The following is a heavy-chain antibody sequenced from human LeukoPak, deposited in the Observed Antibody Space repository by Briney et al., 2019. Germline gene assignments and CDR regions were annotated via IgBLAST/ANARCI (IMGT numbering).Heavy chain of an antibody. CDR3: AKDYEVGATTAFLVFDY. J-gene: IGHJ4*02. CDR1: GFTFSTYA. V-gene: IGHV3-23*01. Sequence: PGGSLRLSCGASGFTFSTYAMAWVRQAPGKGLEWVSSLNDVGGDAYYADSVKGRFTISRDNRKNILFLQMNSLRAEDTAVYYCAKDYEVGATTAFLVFDYWGQGTLVTVSS. CDR2: LNDVGGDA. D-gene: IGHD1-26*01.